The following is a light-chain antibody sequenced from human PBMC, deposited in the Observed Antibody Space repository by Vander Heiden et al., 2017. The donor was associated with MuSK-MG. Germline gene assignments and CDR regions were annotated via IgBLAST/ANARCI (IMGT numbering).Light chain of an antibody. Sequence: SSELTQDPAVSVALGQTVRITCRGDSLRSYYASWYQQKPGQAPVLVIYGKNNRPSGIPDRFSGSSSGNTASLTITGAQAEDEADYYCNSRDSSGNHVVIGGGTKLTGL. CDR2: GKN. V-gene: IGLV3-19*01. J-gene: IGLJ2*01. CDR3: NSRDSSGNHVV. CDR1: SLRSYY.